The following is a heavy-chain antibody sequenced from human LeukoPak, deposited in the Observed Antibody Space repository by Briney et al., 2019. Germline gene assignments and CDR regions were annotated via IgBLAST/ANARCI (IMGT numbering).Heavy chain of an antibody. CDR3: AREAGEMALYFDY. J-gene: IGHJ4*02. D-gene: IGHD5-24*01. CDR1: GGTFSSSA. Sequence: ASVKVSCKASGGTFSSSAISWVRQAPGQGLEWMGGIIPIFGTANYAQKFQGRVTITTDESTSTAYMELSSLRSEDTAVYYCAREAGEMALYFDYWGQGTLVTVSS. CDR2: IIPIFGTA. V-gene: IGHV1-69*05.